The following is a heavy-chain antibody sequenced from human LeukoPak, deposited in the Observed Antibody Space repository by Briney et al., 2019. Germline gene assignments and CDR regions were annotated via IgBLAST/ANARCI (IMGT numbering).Heavy chain of an antibody. V-gene: IGHV4-4*02. J-gene: IGHJ4*02. CDR2: VNLQGST. CDR1: GGSITNTNY. Sequence: PSETLSLTCGVSGGSITNTNYWTWVRPPPGKGLEWIGEVNLQGSTNYNPSLMGRVAISVDTSENHISLQLTSVTAADPAVYYCAREGGPYRPLDYSGQGTLVTVSS. CDR3: AREGGPYRPLDY.